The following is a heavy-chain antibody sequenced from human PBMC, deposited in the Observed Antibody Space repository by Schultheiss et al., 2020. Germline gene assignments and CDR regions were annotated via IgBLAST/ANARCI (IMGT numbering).Heavy chain of an antibody. Sequence: SETLSLTCTVSGGSISSYYWTWIRQPAGKGLEWIGRIYTSGSTNYNPSLKSRVTMSVDTSKNQFSLKLRSVTAADTAVYYCATSTFGGPLHYFDYWGQGNLGTVSS. CDR3: ATSTFGGPLHYFDY. CDR2: IYTSGST. CDR1: GGSISSYY. D-gene: IGHD3-16*01. J-gene: IGHJ4*02. V-gene: IGHV4-4*07.